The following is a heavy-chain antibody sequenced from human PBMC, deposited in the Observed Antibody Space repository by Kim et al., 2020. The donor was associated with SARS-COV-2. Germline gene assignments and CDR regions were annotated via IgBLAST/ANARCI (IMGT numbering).Heavy chain of an antibody. J-gene: IGHJ6*02. Sequence: KSRVTISVDTSKNQFSLKLSSVTAADTAVYYCARAKIAAAGPYYYYGMDVWGQGTTVTVSS. V-gene: IGHV4-34*01. CDR3: ARAKIAAAGPYYYYGMDV. D-gene: IGHD6-13*01.